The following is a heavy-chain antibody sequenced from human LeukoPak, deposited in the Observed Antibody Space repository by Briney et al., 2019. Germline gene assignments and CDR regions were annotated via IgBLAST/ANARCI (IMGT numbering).Heavy chain of an antibody. CDR1: GGSFSGYY. CDR3: ARETSTWNSFEY. CDR2: INDSGDT. V-gene: IGHV4-34*01. J-gene: IGHJ4*02. D-gene: IGHD1/OR15-1a*01. Sequence: SETLSLTCAVYGGSFSGYYWSWIRQSPGRGLEWIGQINDSGDTDYNPSLKSRVTISIDTSKKQFSLWLRSVTAADTALYYCARETSTWNSFEYWGQGTAVTVSS.